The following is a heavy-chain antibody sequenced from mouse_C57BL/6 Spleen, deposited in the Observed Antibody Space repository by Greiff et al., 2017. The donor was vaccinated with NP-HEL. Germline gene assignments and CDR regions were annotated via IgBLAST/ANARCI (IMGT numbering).Heavy chain of an antibody. CDR3: ARNLGY. Sequence: VKLKQSGPGLVQPSQSLSITCTVSGFSLTSYGVHWVRQSPGKGLAWLGVIWSGGSTDYNAAFISRLSISKDNSKSQVFFKMNSLQADDTAIYYCARNLGYWGQGTSVTVSS. V-gene: IGHV2-2*01. J-gene: IGHJ4*01. CDR1: GFSLTSYG. CDR2: IWSGGST.